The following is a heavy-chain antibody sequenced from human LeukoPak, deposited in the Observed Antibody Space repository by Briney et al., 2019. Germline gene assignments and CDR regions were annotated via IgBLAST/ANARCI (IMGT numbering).Heavy chain of an antibody. Sequence: GGSLRLSCAASGFTFGSYSMTWVRQAPGKGLEWVSSITSDTNIYYADSVKGRFTVSRDNAKNSLYLQMNSLRAEDTALYYCALLVGATLDFDNWGQGTLVTVSS. CDR1: GFTFGSYS. J-gene: IGHJ4*02. CDR2: ITSDTNI. D-gene: IGHD1-26*01. CDR3: ALLVGATLDFDN. V-gene: IGHV3-21*03.